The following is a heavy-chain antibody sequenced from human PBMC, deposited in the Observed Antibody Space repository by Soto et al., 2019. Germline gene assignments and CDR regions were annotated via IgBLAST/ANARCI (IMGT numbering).Heavy chain of an antibody. Sequence: LSLTCAASGGSISSGGYSWSWIRQPPGKGLEWIGYIYHSGSTNYNPSLKSRVTISVDTSKNQFSLKLSSVTAADTAVYYCARPTRQWLGLRYYYGMDVWGQGTTVTVSS. V-gene: IGHV4-30-2*01. CDR1: GGSISSGGYS. J-gene: IGHJ6*02. CDR3: ARPTRQWLGLRYYYGMDV. D-gene: IGHD6-19*01. CDR2: IYHSGST.